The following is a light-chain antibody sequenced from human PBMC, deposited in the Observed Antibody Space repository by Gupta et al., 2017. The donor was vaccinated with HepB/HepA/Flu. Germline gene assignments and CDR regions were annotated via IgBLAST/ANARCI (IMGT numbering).Light chain of an antibody. Sequence: QSVLPPPPPASGTPGPRVPISCSGSSSNIGSNYVYWYQQLPGTAPKLLIYRNIQRPSGVPDRFSGAKSGTSTALAISALRSEDEADYYCAALDDSLSGVVFGGGTKLTVL. V-gene: IGLV1-47*01. CDR1: SSNIGSNY. J-gene: IGLJ2*01. CDR2: RNI. CDR3: AALDDSLSGVV.